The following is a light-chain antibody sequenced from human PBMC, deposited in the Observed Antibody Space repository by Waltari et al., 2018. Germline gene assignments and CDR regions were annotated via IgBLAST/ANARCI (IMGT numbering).Light chain of an antibody. V-gene: IGLV2-14*01. J-gene: IGLJ2*01. CDR3: TSYTSSNTPV. Sequence: QSALAQPASVSGSPGQSITISCTETSSDVGGFNYPSWYQHHPGEAPKLIIYEVSNRPSGVSNRFSGSTSGNTASLTISGLQAEDEADYYCTSYTSSNTPVFGGGTKLTVL. CDR2: EVS. CDR1: SSDVGGFNY.